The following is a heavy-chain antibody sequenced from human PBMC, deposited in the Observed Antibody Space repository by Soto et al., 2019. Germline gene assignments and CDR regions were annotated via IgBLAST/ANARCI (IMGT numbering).Heavy chain of an antibody. CDR2: IIPILGIA. D-gene: IGHD2-15*01. Sequence: QVQLVQSGAEVKKPGSSVKVFCKASGGTFSTYTISWVRQAPGQGLEWMGRIIPILGIANYAQKFQGRVTITADKSTSTAYMELSSLRSEDTAVYYCASRSTVVVAATEAFDYWGQGTLVTVSS. V-gene: IGHV1-69*02. CDR3: ASRSTVVVAATEAFDY. J-gene: IGHJ4*02. CDR1: GGTFSTYT.